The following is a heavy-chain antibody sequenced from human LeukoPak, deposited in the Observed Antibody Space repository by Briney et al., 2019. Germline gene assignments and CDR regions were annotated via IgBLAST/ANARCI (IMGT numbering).Heavy chain of an antibody. V-gene: IGHV3-23*01. CDR1: GFTFSNHG. J-gene: IGHJ4*02. Sequence: HSGGSLRLSCAASGFTFSNHGMNWVRQAPGKGLEWVSGISPSGDITYYADSVKGRFTLSRDNSKNTLYLEVISLTAEDTAVYYCAKDDAWLRFGEWSQGNLATVSS. D-gene: IGHD3-10*01. CDR2: ISPSGDIT. CDR3: AKDDAWLRFGE.